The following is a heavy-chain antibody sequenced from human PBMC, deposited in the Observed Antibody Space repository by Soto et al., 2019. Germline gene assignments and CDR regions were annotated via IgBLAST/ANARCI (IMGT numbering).Heavy chain of an antibody. CDR2: IYPGDSDT. Sequence: GESLNISCKGSGYSFTSYWIGWVRQMPGKGLEWMGIIYPGDSDTRYSPSFQGQVTISADKSISTTYLQWSSLKASDTAMYYCARQGDYDSSGYYSHYYYYGMDVWGQGTTVTVSS. CDR3: ARQGDYDSSGYYSHYYYYGMDV. V-gene: IGHV5-51*01. J-gene: IGHJ6*02. D-gene: IGHD3-22*01. CDR1: GYSFTSYW.